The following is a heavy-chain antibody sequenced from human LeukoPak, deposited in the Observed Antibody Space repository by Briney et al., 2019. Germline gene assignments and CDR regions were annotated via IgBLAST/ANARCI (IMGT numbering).Heavy chain of an antibody. CDR3: ARQRGSGCLDY. V-gene: IGHV3-7*01. Sequence: LGGSLRLSCAASRFTLSNYWMSWVRQAPGKGLEWVANIKQDGSETYYVDSVKGRFTISRDNAKNSLSLQMNSLRAEDTAVYYCARQRGSGCLDYWGQGTLVTVSS. CDR1: RFTLSNYW. J-gene: IGHJ4*02. D-gene: IGHD6-19*01. CDR2: IKQDGSET.